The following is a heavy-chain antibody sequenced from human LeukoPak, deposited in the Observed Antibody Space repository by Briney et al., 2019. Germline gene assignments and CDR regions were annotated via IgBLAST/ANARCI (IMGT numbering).Heavy chain of an antibody. V-gene: IGHV3-33*06. CDR2: IWYDGSNK. D-gene: IGHD2-15*01. CDR1: GFTFSSYG. Sequence: GGSLRLSCATSGFTFSSYGMYWVRQAPGKGPEWVALIWYDGSNKYYADSVKGRFTVSKDNSKNTLYLQMNSLRAEDTAVYYCAKEVGSSSTYYYYYMDVWGKGTTVTVSS. J-gene: IGHJ6*03. CDR3: AKEVGSSSTYYYYYMDV.